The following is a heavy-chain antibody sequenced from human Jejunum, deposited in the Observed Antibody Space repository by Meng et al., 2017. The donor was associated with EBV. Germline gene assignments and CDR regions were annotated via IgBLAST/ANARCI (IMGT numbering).Heavy chain of an antibody. Sequence: QVQLVQSGAGVKKPGASVKVSCKVSGDTFTRYYMHWVRQAPGQGLEWMGIINPTGDSTTYAEKFQGRLTMTRDTSTTTAYMELSSLRSEDTAVYYCAGGMTIRQNWFDPWGQGTLVTVSS. CDR1: GDTFTRYY. J-gene: IGHJ5*02. V-gene: IGHV1-46*01. CDR2: INPTGDST. D-gene: IGHD5-24*01. CDR3: AGGMTIRQNWFDP.